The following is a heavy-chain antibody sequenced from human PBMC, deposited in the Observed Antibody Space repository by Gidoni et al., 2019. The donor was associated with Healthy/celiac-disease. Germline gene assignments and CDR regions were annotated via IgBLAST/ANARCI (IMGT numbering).Heavy chain of an antibody. D-gene: IGHD7-27*01. CDR1: GYTFTGYY. CDR2: INPNSGST. V-gene: IGHV1-2*02. Sequence: QVQLVPSGAEVKKPGASVKVSCTASGYTFTGYYMHWVRQAPGQGLEWMGWINPNSGSTNYAQKFQGRVTMTRDTSISTAYMELSRLRSDDTAVYYCARASNWGLGWFDPWGQGTLVTVSS. J-gene: IGHJ5*02. CDR3: ARASNWGLGWFDP.